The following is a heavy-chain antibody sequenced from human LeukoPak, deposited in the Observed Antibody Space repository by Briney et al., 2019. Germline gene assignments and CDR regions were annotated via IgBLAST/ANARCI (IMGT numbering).Heavy chain of an antibody. Sequence: PGRSLRLSCAASGFTFSSYGMHWVRQAPGKGLEWVAVISYDGSNKYYADSVKGRFTISRDNSKNTLYLQMNSLRAEDTAVYYSAKDRVTAISSDYYYGMDVWGQGTTVTVSS. CDR2: ISYDGSNK. CDR1: GFTFSSYG. V-gene: IGHV3-30*18. J-gene: IGHJ6*02. D-gene: IGHD2-21*02. CDR3: AKDRVTAISSDYYYGMDV.